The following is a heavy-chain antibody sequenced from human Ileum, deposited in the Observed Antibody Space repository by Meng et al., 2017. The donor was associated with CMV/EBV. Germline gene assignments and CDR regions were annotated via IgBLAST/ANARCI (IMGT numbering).Heavy chain of an antibody. CDR3: ARSYYYDSSGYYPASFDY. D-gene: IGHD3-22*01. CDR1: GFTFSSYS. V-gene: IGHV3-21*01. Sequence: GESLKISCAASGFTFSSYSMNWVRQAPGKGLEWVSSISSSSSYIYYADSVKGRFTISRDNAKNSLYLQMNSLRAEDTAVYYCARSYYYDSSGYYPASFDYWGQGTLVTVSS. J-gene: IGHJ4*02. CDR2: ISSSSSYI.